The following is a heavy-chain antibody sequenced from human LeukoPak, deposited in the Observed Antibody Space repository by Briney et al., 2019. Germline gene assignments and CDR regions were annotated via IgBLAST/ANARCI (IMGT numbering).Heavy chain of an antibody. Sequence: ASVKVSCKASGYTFTSNYIHWVRQAPGQGLEWMGGIIPIFGTANYAQKFQGRVTITADESTSTAYMELSSLRSEDTAVYYCARDPSSSNLEGDYWGQGTLVTVSS. V-gene: IGHV1-69*13. D-gene: IGHD6-13*01. CDR3: ARDPSSSNLEGDY. J-gene: IGHJ4*02. CDR2: IIPIFGTA. CDR1: GYTFTSNY.